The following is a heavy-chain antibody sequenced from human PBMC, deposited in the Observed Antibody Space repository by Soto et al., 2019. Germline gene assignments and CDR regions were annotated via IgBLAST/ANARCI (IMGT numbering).Heavy chain of an antibody. Sequence: ASVKVSCKASGYTFTSYGISWVLQAPGQGLEWMGWISACNGNTNYAQKLQGRVTMTTGTSTSTAYMELRSLRSDDTAVYYCARGHDGGDFDYWGQGTLVTVSS. CDR2: ISACNGNT. J-gene: IGHJ4*02. D-gene: IGHD4-17*01. V-gene: IGHV1-18*01. CDR1: GYTFTSYG. CDR3: ARGHDGGDFDY.